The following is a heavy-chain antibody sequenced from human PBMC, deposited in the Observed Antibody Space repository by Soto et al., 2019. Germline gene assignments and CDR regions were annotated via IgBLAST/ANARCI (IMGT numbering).Heavy chain of an antibody. J-gene: IGHJ4*02. CDR1: GFTFSTYA. D-gene: IGHD3-9*01. V-gene: IGHV3-23*01. CDR2: INTAGTT. Sequence: EVHLLESGGGLVQPGGSLRLSCAASGFTFSTYAMTWVRQAPGKGLEWLSVINTAGTTYYTGSVKGRFTISRDNAKNTLYLQMDGLRAEDTAVYYCARDWFEDYWGQGTLVTVSS. CDR3: ARDWFEDY.